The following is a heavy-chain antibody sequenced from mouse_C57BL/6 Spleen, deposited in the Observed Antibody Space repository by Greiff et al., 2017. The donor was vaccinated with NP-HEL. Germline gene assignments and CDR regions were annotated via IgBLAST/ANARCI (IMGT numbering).Heavy chain of an antibody. Sequence: DVMLVESGGGLVQPGGSLKLSCAASGFTFSDYYMYWVRQTPEKRLEWVAYISTGGGSTSYPENVKGRFTFSRDNAKNTLYLQMSRLNSEDTAMYDCARYGSDGDYAMDDWGQGASVTVAS. J-gene: IGHJ4*01. CDR1: GFTFSDYY. CDR2: ISTGGGST. CDR3: ARYGSDGDYAMDD. D-gene: IGHD2-2*01. V-gene: IGHV5-12*01.